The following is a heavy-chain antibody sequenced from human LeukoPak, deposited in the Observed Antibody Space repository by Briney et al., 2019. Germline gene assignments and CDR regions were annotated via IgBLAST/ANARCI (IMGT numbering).Heavy chain of an antibody. V-gene: IGHV1-46*01. J-gene: IGHJ4*02. CDR1: GYTFTSYY. CDR2: INPSGGST. D-gene: IGHD3-16*01. CDR3: ARDPNGYYFDY. Sequence: ASVKVSCKASGYTFTSYYMHWVRQAPGQGLEWMGIINPSGGSTSYAQKFQGRVTMTRDMSTRTVYMELSSLRSEDTAVYYCARDPNGYYFDYWGQGTLVTVSS.